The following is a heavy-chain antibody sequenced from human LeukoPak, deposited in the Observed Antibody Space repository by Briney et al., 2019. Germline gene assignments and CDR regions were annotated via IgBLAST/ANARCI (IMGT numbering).Heavy chain of an antibody. CDR1: GFTFSSYG. D-gene: IGHD1-26*01. J-gene: IGHJ4*02. Sequence: GGSLRLSCAVSGFTFSSYGMHWVRQAPGKGLEWVAVISYDGSNKYYADSVKGRFTISRDNSKNTLYLQMNSLRAEDTAVYYCWKGNSGSYYGTTYFDYWGQGTLVTVSS. V-gene: IGHV3-30*18. CDR2: ISYDGSNK. CDR3: WKGNSGSYYGTTYFDY.